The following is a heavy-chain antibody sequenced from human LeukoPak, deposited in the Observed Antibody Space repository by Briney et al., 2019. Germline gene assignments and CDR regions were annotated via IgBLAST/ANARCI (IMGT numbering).Heavy chain of an antibody. J-gene: IGHJ4*02. V-gene: IGHV1-2*02. CDR1: GYTFTGYY. CDR2: INPNSGGT. CDR3: ARAAYYYGSGSYYISPSDY. D-gene: IGHD3-10*01. Sequence: ASVKVSCKASGYTFTGYYMHWVRQAPGQGLEWMGWINPNSGGTNYAQKFQGRVTMTRDTSISTAYMELRSLTSDDTAVYYCARAAYYYGSGSYYISPSDYWGQGTLVTVSS.